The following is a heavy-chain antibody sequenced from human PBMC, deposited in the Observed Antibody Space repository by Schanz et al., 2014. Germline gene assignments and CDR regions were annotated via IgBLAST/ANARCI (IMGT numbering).Heavy chain of an antibody. V-gene: IGHV3-23*04. CDR2: ISASGGDT. Sequence: EEQLVESGGGLVQPGGSLRLSCAASGFTLSNYVMSWVRQAPGKGLEWLSVISASGGDTYYADSVKGRFTISRDNSKNTLYLQMNSLRAEDTAVYYCAKGRFGELSAFDIWGQGTMVTVSS. CDR3: AKGRFGELSAFDI. J-gene: IGHJ3*02. D-gene: IGHD3-10*01. CDR1: GFTLSNYV.